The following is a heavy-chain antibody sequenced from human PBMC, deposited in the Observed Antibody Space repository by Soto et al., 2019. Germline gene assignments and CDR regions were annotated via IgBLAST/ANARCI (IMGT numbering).Heavy chain of an antibody. CDR2: IYHSGST. CDR3: ARHPPYSGSDD. J-gene: IGHJ4*02. CDR1: GGSISSSNW. V-gene: IGHV4-4*02. Sequence: QVQLQESGPGLVKPSGTLSLTCAVSGGSISSSNWWSWVRQPPGRGLEGLGEIYHSGSTRYNPPRKSRVTLSVDKSKNPFSLKLSFVTAADTAVYYCARHPPYSGSDDWGQGTLVAVSS. D-gene: IGHD1-26*01.